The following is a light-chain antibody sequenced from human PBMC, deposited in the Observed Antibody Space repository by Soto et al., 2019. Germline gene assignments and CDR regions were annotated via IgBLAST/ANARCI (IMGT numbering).Light chain of an antibody. CDR3: QQRSNWPPIT. Sequence: EIVLTQSPATLSLSPGERATLSCRASQSVSSYLDWYQQKPGQAPRLLIYDASNRATGIPARFSGSGSGTDFTLTISSLESEDFAVYYCQQRSNWPPITFGQGTRLEIK. CDR1: QSVSSY. CDR2: DAS. J-gene: IGKJ5*01. V-gene: IGKV3-11*01.